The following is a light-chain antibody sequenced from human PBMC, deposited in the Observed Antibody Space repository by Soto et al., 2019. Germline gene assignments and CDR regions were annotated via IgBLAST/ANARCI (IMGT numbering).Light chain of an antibody. CDR3: SSYTSSSTRV. CDR2: EVN. Sequence: QSALTQPASVSGSPGQSITISCTGTSSDVGGYNYVSWYQQHPGKAPKLMICEVNNRPSGVSNRFSGSKSGNTASLTISGLQAEDEADYYCSSYTSSSTRVFGGGTQLTVL. CDR1: SSDVGGYNY. V-gene: IGLV2-14*01. J-gene: IGLJ3*02.